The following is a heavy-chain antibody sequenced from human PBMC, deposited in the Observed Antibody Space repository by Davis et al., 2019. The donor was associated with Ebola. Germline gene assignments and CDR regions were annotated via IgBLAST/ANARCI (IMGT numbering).Heavy chain of an antibody. Sequence: MPGGSLRLSCTVSGGPISGYYWSWVRQPPGKGLEWIGYIYNSGNTNYKPSLKSRVTISVDTSKNQFSLKLSSVTAADTAVYYCARGGPEGFGERDWYFDLWGRGTLATVSS. CDR2: IYNSGNT. CDR3: ARGGPEGFGERDWYFDL. J-gene: IGHJ2*01. V-gene: IGHV4-59*12. D-gene: IGHD3-10*01. CDR1: GGPISGYY.